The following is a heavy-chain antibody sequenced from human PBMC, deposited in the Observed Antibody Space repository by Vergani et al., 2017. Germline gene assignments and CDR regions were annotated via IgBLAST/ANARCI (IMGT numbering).Heavy chain of an antibody. CDR3: ARQFWVSQGVGAFET. V-gene: IGHV4-38-2*02. D-gene: IGHD3-16*01. CDR1: GYSISRGYY. J-gene: IGHJ3*02. Sequence: QVQLQESGPGLVKPSETLSLTCSVSGYSISRGYYWGWIRQPPGKGLEWIATVFHSGSAYYNPSLRRRVTISVETSKNQFSLRLTTLTAADTAVYYCARQFWVSQGVGAFETWDRGTEVSVSS. CDR2: VFHSGSA.